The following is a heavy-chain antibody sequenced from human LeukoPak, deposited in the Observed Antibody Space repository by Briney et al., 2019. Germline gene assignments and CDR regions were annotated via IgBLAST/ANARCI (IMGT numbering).Heavy chain of an antibody. D-gene: IGHD3-16*01. CDR2: VLYDGSMR. J-gene: IGHJ4*02. V-gene: IGHV3-30*04. Sequence: GRSLSLSCAASGFPFSSYSMHWVRQAPGKGLEWVAVVLYDGSMRYYADSVKGRFTISRDNSKNTLYLQMNSLRAEDTAVYYCAKEPLRVSDTYYFDYWGQGTLVTVSS. CDR1: GFPFSSYS. CDR3: AKEPLRVSDTYYFDY.